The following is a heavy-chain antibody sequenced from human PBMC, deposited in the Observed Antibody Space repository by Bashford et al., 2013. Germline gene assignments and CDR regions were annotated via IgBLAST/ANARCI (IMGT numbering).Heavy chain of an antibody. CDR3: AREPCRSGGNCYGFDP. Sequence: GGSLRLSCAASGFTFSGYEMNWVRQAPGKGLEWISYISSSGSTIYYADSVKGRFSISRDNAKNSLFLQMNSLRAEDTAVYYCAREPCRSGGNCYGFDPVGPGNPWSPSPQ. CDR1: GFTFSGYE. D-gene: IGHD2-15*01. J-gene: IGHJ5*02. V-gene: IGHV3-48*03. CDR2: ISSSGSTI.